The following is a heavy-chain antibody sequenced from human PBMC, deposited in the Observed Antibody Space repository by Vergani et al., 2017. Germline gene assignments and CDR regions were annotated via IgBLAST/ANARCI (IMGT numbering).Heavy chain of an antibody. J-gene: IGHJ4*02. D-gene: IGHD3-3*02. CDR1: GYSFTTYW. CDR2: IDPSDSYT. Sequence: EVQVLESGGGLEQPGGSLRLSCQGSGYSFTTYWITWVRQMPGKGLEWMGRIDPSDSYTNYSPSFQGHVTISADKSISTAYLQWSSLKASDTAMYYCARHFTSAAHFDYWGQGTLVTVSS. V-gene: IGHV5-10-1*01. CDR3: ARHFTSAAHFDY.